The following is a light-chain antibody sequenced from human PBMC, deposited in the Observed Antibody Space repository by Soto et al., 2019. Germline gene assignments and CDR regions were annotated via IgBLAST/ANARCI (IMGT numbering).Light chain of an antibody. J-gene: IGLJ1*01. V-gene: IGLV2-14*01. CDR1: SSDVGNDNF. Sequence: QSVLTQPASVSGSPGQSITISCTGTSSDVGNDNFVSWYQHHPGKAPKLIIYEVSYRPSGVSHRFSGSKSGNTASLTISGLQSEDEADYYCSSYTSSSPGVFGTGTKVTVL. CDR3: SSYTSSSPGV. CDR2: EVS.